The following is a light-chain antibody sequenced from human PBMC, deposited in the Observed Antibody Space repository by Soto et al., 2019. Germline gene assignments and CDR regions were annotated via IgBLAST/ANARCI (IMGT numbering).Light chain of an antibody. CDR2: GAS. J-gene: IGKJ1*01. CDR3: QQYGSSPLT. V-gene: IGKV3-20*01. CDR1: QSVSNNY. Sequence: EIVLTQSPGTLSLSPGERATLSCRASQSVSNNYLSWYQQKPGQAPRLLIYGASSRATGISDRFSGSGSETDFTLTISRLEPEDFAVYYCQQYGSSPLTFGQGTKVEIK.